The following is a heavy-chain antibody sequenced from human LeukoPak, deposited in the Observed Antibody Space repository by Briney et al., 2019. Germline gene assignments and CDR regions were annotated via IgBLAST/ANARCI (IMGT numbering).Heavy chain of an antibody. Sequence: GGSLRLSCAASGFTFSSYWMSRVRQAPGKGLEWVANIKQDGSEKYYVDSVKGRFTISRDNAKNSLYLQMNSLRAEDTAVYYCARETDNWNYDPVTYFDYWGQGTLVTVSS. J-gene: IGHJ4*02. CDR2: IKQDGSEK. CDR1: GFTFSSYW. D-gene: IGHD1-7*01. CDR3: ARETDNWNYDPVTYFDY. V-gene: IGHV3-7*01.